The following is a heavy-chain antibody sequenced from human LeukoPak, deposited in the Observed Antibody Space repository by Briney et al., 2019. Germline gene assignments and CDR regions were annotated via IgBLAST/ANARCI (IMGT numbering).Heavy chain of an antibody. Sequence: GRSLRLSCAASGFTFSSYGMHWVRQAPGKGLEWVAVIWYDGSNKYYADSVKGRLTISRDNSKNTLYLQMNSLRAEDTAVYYCAREVSALDYWGQGTLVTVSS. CDR3: AREVSALDY. CDR2: IWYDGSNK. CDR1: GFTFSSYG. J-gene: IGHJ4*02. V-gene: IGHV3-33*01.